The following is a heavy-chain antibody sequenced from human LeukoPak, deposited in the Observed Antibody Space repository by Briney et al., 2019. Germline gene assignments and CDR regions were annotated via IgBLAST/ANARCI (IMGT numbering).Heavy chain of an antibody. Sequence: ASVKVSCKASGYIFTSYGVTWVRQAPGQGLEWMGWIGADNDSTKYAQKFQGRVTMTTDTSTSTAYMELRSLRSDDTAVYYCARDHLAGPSGGDYWGQGTLVTVSS. D-gene: IGHD6-19*01. V-gene: IGHV1-18*01. J-gene: IGHJ4*02. CDR3: ARDHLAGPSGGDY. CDR2: IGADNDST. CDR1: GYIFTSYG.